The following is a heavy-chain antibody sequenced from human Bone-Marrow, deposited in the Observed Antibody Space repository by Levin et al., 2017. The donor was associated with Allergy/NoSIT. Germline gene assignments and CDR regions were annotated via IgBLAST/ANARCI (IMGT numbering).Heavy chain of an antibody. J-gene: IGHJ6*02. V-gene: IGHV4-59*01. D-gene: IGHD2-15*01. CDR1: GGSISSYY. CDR2: IYYSGST. CDR3: AREGGGRGYGMDV. Sequence: SETLSLTCTVSGGSISSYYWSWIRQPPGKGLEWIGYIYYSGSTNYNPSLKSRVTISVDTSKNQFSLKLSSVTAADTAVYYCAREGGGRGYGMDVWGQGTTVTVSS.